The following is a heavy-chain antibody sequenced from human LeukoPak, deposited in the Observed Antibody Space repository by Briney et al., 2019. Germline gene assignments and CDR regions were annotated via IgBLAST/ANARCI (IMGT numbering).Heavy chain of an antibody. D-gene: IGHD3-22*01. Sequence: ASVKVSCKASGYTFTGYYMHWVRQAPGQGLEWIGIINPSGGSTSYAQKFQGRVTMTRDMSTSTVYMELSSLRSEDTAVYYCARANHYYDSSGPFDYWGQGTLVTVSS. CDR3: ARANHYYDSSGPFDY. V-gene: IGHV1-46*01. CDR1: GYTFTGYY. CDR2: INPSGGST. J-gene: IGHJ4*02.